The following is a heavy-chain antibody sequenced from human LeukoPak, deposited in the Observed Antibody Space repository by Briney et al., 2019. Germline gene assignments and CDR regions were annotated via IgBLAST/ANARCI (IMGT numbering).Heavy chain of an antibody. CDR2: VRNDGFDT. V-gene: IGHV3-30*02. D-gene: IGHD5-24*01. J-gene: IGHJ4*02. CDR1: GLTFTNHG. Sequence: GGSLRLSCVTSGLTFTNHGFHLLRQAADKGLEWVAFVRNDGFDTYHSNSVKGRFSISRDDSKNTVYLQMNSLRAEDTALYYCARSGRDGYNYSDYWGQGTLVTVSS. CDR3: ARSGRDGYNYSDY.